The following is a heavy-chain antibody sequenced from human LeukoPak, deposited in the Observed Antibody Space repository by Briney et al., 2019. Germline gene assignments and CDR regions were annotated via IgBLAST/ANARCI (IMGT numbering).Heavy chain of an antibody. CDR1: GFTFTSYA. CDR2: ISGSGGST. CDR3: AKDPNYYDSDGMDV. V-gene: IGHV3-23*01. J-gene: IGHJ6*02. D-gene: IGHD3-22*01. Sequence: GGSLRLSCAASGFTFTSYAMSWVRQTPGKGLEWVSAISGSGGSTYYADSVKGRFTISRDNSKNTLYLQMNSLRAEDTAVYYCAKDPNYYDSDGMDVWGQGTTVTVSS.